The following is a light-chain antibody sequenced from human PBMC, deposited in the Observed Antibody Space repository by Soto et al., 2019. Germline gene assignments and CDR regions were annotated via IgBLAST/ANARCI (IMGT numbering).Light chain of an antibody. J-gene: IGLJ2*01. Sequence: QLVLTQPASVSGSPGQSITISCTGTSSDIGAYNFVSWYQQHPGKAPKLMLYDVKIRPSGVSHRFSGSKSGNTASLTISGLQAEDEADYYCTSWTTSTTMIFGGGTKLTVL. CDR1: SSDIGAYNF. CDR3: TSWTTSTTMI. CDR2: DVK. V-gene: IGLV2-14*03.